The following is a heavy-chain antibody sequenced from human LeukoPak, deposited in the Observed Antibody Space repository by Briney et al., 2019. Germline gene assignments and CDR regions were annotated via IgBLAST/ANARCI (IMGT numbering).Heavy chain of an antibody. D-gene: IGHD2-2*02. CDR2: INHSGST. CDR3: ARGHPTIAAITYYYYGMDV. J-gene: IGHJ6*02. Sequence: SETLSLTCAVYGGSFSGYYWSWIRQPPGKGLEWIGEINHSGSTNSNPSLKSRVTISVDTSKNQFSLKLSSVTAADTAVYYCARGHPTIAAITYYYYGMDVWGQGTTVTVSS. CDR1: GGSFSGYY. V-gene: IGHV4-34*01.